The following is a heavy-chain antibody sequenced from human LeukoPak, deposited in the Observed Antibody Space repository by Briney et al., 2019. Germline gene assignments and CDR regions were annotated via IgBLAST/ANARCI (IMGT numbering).Heavy chain of an antibody. CDR2: IYYSGST. CDR1: GGSFSGYY. J-gene: IGHJ3*02. Sequence: SETLSLTCAVYGGSFSGYYWSWIRQPPGKGLEWIGYIYYSGSTNYNPSLKSRVTISVDTSKNQFSLKLSSVTAADTAVYYCARDSPAMRDAFDIWGQGTMVTVSS. CDR3: ARDSPAMRDAFDI. V-gene: IGHV4-59*01.